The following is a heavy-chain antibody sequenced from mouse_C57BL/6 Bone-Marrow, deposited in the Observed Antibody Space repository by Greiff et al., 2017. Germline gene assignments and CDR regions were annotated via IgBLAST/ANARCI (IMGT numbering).Heavy chain of an antibody. CDR3: TGGTTVDRFAY. CDR2: IRLKSDNYAT. Sequence: EVKLVESGGGLVQPGGSMKLSCVASGFTFSNYWMNWVRQSPEKGLEWVAQIRLKSDNYATHYAESVKGRFTISRDDSKSSVYLQMNNLRAEDTGIYYCTGGTTVDRFAYWGQGTLVTVSA. CDR1: GFTFSNYW. J-gene: IGHJ3*01. V-gene: IGHV6-3*01. D-gene: IGHD1-1*01.